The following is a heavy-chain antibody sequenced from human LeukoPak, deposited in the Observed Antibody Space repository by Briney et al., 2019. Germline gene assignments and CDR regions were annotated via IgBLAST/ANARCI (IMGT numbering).Heavy chain of an antibody. D-gene: IGHD2-2*01. CDR1: GFTFSRYW. V-gene: IGHV3-7*01. Sequence: GESLRLSCAAAGFTFSRYWMSWVRQATGKGLECVAKIKEDGSEAHYVDSVKGRFTISRDNAKESLYLQMNSLRAEDTAVYYCAREVAGKDIGVVPAGRRGSFYYMDVWGKGTTVTVSS. J-gene: IGHJ6*03. CDR3: AREVAGKDIGVVPAGRRGSFYYMDV. CDR2: IKEDGSEA.